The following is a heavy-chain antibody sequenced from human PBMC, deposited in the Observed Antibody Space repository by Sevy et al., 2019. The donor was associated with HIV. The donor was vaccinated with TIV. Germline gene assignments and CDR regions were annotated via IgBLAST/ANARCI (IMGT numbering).Heavy chain of an antibody. CDR1: GDSVSSNSAV. Sequence: SQILSLTCAISGDSVSSNSAVWNWIRQSPSRGLEWLGRTYYRSKWYNDYTVSVKSRITINPDTSKNQFSLQLNSVTPEDTAMYYCARKDDSVGSFDIWGQRTMVTVSS. V-gene: IGHV6-1*01. D-gene: IGHD3-16*01. J-gene: IGHJ3*02. CDR3: ARKDDSVGSFDI. CDR2: TYYRSKWYN.